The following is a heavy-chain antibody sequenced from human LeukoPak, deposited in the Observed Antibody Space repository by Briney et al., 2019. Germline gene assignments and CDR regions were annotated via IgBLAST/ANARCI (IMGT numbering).Heavy chain of an antibody. D-gene: IGHD6-13*01. CDR3: AMSIPAAGVFDY. CDR2: IYYSGST. Sequence: TSETLSLTCTVSGDSISSYYWSWIRQPPGKGLEWIGYIYYSGSTNYNPPLKSRVTISVDTSKNQFSLRLSSVTAADTAVYYCAMSIPAAGVFDYWGQGTLVTVSS. J-gene: IGHJ4*02. V-gene: IGHV4-59*01. CDR1: GDSISSYY.